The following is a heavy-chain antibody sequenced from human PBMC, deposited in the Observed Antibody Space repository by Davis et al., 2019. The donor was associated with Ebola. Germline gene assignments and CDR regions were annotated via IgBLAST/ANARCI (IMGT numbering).Heavy chain of an antibody. CDR1: GESVTSGVSS. J-gene: IGHJ5*02. CDR3: ARGYLDFWSAWFDP. CDR2: ISHGGTT. D-gene: IGHD3-3*01. Sequence: MPSETLSLTCSVSGESVTSGVSSWTWIRQPPGKGLEWIGHISHGGTTNHNPSLKSRVSISLDRSTNQFSLRLTSVTAADTAVYYCARGYLDFWSAWFDPWGQGTLVTVSS. V-gene: IGHV4-30-2*01.